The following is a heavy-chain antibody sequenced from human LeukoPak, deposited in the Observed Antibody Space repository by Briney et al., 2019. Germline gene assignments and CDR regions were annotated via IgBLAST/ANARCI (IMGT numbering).Heavy chain of an antibody. V-gene: IGHV3-48*01. Sequence: GGSLRLSCAASGFTFTTYSMNWVRQAPGKGLEWVSYMSDDSTIIYYADSVKGRFTISRDNARNSLYLQMNSLRAEDTTVYYWMSSKWKNVGHLVYWGQGTVVTVTS. D-gene: IGHD1/OR15-1a*01. CDR2: MSDDSTII. CDR1: GFTFTTYS. J-gene: IGHJ4*02. CDR3: MSSKWKNVGHLVY.